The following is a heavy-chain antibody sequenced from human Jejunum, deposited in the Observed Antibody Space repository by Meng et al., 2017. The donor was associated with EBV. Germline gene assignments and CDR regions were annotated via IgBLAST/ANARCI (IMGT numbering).Heavy chain of an antibody. D-gene: IGHD3-22*01. CDR2: SYHGGGT. J-gene: IGHJ4*02. V-gene: IGHV4-4*02. CDR3: AGNGYYALEY. Sequence: QLEGAGPRLGTPWGTLSLTCVVSGGSNSDNDWWSWVRQPPGKGLEWLGESYHGGGTNYNPSLESRVTISVDKSKNQFSLKLNSVTVADTAVYYCAGNGYYALEYWGPGILVTVSS. CDR1: GGSNSDNDW.